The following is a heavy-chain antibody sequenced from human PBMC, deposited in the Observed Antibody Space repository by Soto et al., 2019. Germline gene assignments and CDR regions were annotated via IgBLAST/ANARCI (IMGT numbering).Heavy chain of an antibody. Sequence: DSGPTLVNPTQTLTLTCTFSGFSLSTSGVGVGWIRQPPGKALEWLALIYWNDDKRYSPSLKSRLTITKDTSKNQVVLTMTNMDPVDTATYYCAHRRLHCGGDCYPLFDYWGQGTLVTVSS. J-gene: IGHJ4*02. CDR1: GFSLSTSGVG. V-gene: IGHV2-5*01. CDR3: AHRRLHCGGDCYPLFDY. D-gene: IGHD2-21*02. CDR2: IYWNDDK.